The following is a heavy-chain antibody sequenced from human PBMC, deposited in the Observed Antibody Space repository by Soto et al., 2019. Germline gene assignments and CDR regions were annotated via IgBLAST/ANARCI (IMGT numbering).Heavy chain of an antibody. D-gene: IGHD4-17*01. CDR2: ISSSGSTI. J-gene: IGHJ5*02. CDR1: GLTFSSYE. Sequence: GGSLRLSCAASGLTFSSYEMNWVRQAPGKGLEWVSYISSSGSTIYYADSVNGRFTIPRDNAKNSLYLPMNSLSAEDTAVYYCARGRAYGDYEGEVNWFDPWGQGTLVTVSS. V-gene: IGHV3-48*03. CDR3: ARGRAYGDYEGEVNWFDP.